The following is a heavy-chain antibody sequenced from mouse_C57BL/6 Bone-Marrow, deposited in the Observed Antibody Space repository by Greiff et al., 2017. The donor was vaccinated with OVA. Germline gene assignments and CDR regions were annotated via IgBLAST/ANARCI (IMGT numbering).Heavy chain of an antibody. V-gene: IGHV1-82*01. Sequence: VQLQQSGPELVKPGASVKISCKASGYAFSSSWMNWVKQRPGKGLEWIGRIYPGDGDTNYNGKFKGKATLTADKSSSTAYMQLSSLTSEDTAVYFCARPPYHYYVSAFAYWGQGTLVTVSA. CDR1: GYAFSSSW. J-gene: IGHJ3*01. CDR3: ARPPYHYYVSAFAY. CDR2: IYPGDGDT. D-gene: IGHD1-2*01.